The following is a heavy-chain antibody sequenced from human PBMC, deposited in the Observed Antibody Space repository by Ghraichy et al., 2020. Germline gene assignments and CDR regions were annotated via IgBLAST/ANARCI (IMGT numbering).Heavy chain of an antibody. J-gene: IGHJ3*02. CDR2: ISGSGGST. CDR3: AKDRLDYYDSSGYYHDAFDI. V-gene: IGHV3-23*01. D-gene: IGHD3-22*01. CDR1: GFTFSSYA. Sequence: GGSLRLSCAASGFTFSSYAMSWVRQAPGKGLEWVSAISGSGGSTYYADSVKGRFTISRDNSKNTLYLQMNSLRAEDTAVYYCAKDRLDYYDSSGYYHDAFDIWGQGTMVTVSS.